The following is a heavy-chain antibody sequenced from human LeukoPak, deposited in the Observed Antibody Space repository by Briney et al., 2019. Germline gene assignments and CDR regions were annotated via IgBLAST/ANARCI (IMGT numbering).Heavy chain of an antibody. CDR2: ISGSGGST. Sequence: GGSLRLSCAASGFTFSSYAMNWVRQAPGKGLEWVSSISGSGGSTYYADSVKGRFTISRDNSKNTLYLQMNSLRAEDTAVYYCAKELSIAVAGTFDYWGQGTLVTVSS. D-gene: IGHD6-19*01. CDR1: GFTFSSYA. J-gene: IGHJ4*02. CDR3: AKELSIAVAGTFDY. V-gene: IGHV3-23*01.